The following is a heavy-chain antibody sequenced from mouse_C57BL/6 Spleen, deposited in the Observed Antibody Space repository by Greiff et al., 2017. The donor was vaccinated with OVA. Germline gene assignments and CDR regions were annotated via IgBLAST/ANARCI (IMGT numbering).Heavy chain of an antibody. J-gene: IGHJ1*03. CDR2: IYPGDGDT. CDR3: ARRGGYFDV. V-gene: IGHV1-82*01. CDR1: GYAFSSSW. Sequence: VQGVESGPELVKPGASVKISCKASGYAFSSSWMNWVKQRPGKGLEWIGRIYPGDGDTNYNGKFKGKATLTADKSSSTAYMQLSSLTSEDSAVYFCARRGGYFDVWGTGTTVTVSS.